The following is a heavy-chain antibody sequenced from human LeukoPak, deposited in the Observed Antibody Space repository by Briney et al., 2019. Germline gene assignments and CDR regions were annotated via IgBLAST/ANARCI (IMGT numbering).Heavy chain of an antibody. Sequence: GGSLRLSCAASGFTLSDYWTHWVRQDPGKGLVWVSRINAGGTTTNYADSVKGRFTISRDNAKNTLYVQMNSLRAEDTAVYYCAKDTGAARPFDYWGQGTLVTVSS. D-gene: IGHD6-6*01. CDR3: AKDTGAARPFDY. CDR2: INAGGTTT. CDR1: GFTLSDYW. J-gene: IGHJ4*02. V-gene: IGHV3-74*01.